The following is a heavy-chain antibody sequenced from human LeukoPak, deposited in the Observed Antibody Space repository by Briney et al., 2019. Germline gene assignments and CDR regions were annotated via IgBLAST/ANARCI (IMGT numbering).Heavy chain of an antibody. CDR3: ARESTRSVDY. D-gene: IGHD6-25*01. CDR1: GFTFSSYW. Sequence: PGGSLRLSCAASGFTFSSYWMTWIRHAPGKGLEWVSYISSSGTNTYYADSVKGRFTISRDNAKNSLYLQMNSLRAEDTAMYYCARESTRSVDYWGQGTLVTVSS. CDR2: ISSSGTNT. V-gene: IGHV3-11*01. J-gene: IGHJ4*02.